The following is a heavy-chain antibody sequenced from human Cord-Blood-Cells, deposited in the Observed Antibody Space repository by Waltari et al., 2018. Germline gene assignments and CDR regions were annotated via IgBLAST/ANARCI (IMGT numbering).Heavy chain of an antibody. J-gene: IGHJ4*02. D-gene: IGHD1-26*01. Sequence: QVTLKESGPALVKPTQTLTLTCTFSGFSLSTSGMRVSWIRQPPGKALEWLARIDWEDDKFYSTSLKTRLTISKDTSKNQVVLTMTNMDPVDTATYYCARITYSGSYYYFDYWGQGTLVTVSS. V-gene: IGHV2-70*04. CDR1: GFSLSTSGMR. CDR2: IDWEDDK. CDR3: ARITYSGSYYYFDY.